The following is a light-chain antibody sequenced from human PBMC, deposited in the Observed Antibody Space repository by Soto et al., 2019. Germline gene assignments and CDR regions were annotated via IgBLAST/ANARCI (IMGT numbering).Light chain of an antibody. V-gene: IGKV3-20*01. CDR2: GAS. Sequence: EIVLTQSPGTLSLSPGERATLSCRASQSVSSSYLACYQQKPGQAPRLLIYGASSRATGIPDRFSGSGSGTDFTLTISRLEPEDFAVYYCQQYGSFHHFGQGTRLEIK. CDR1: QSVSSSY. J-gene: IGKJ5*01. CDR3: QQYGSFHH.